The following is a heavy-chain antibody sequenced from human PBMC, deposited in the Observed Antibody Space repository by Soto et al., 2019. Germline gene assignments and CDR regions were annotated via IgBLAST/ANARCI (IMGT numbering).Heavy chain of an antibody. Sequence: PVESLKISCTGSGYNFTNYWIGWVRQMPGKGLEWMGILYPGESDTRYSPSFQGQVTISVDKSISTAYLQWSSLKASDTAMYYCARRPPIHYSGTDVWGKGNTVTVSA. V-gene: IGHV5-51*01. D-gene: IGHD2-2*02. CDR2: LYPGESDT. CDR1: GYNFTNYW. CDR3: ARRPPIHYSGTDV. J-gene: IGHJ6*04.